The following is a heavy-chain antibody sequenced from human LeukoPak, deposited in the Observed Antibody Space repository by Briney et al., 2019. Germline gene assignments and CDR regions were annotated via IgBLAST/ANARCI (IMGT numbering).Heavy chain of an antibody. CDR1: GGSITRYY. J-gene: IGHJ3*02. V-gene: IGHV4-4*07. D-gene: IGHD2-2*01. CDR2: FTGST. Sequence: SETLSLTCTVSGGSITRYYWSWIRQPAGKGLEWIGRFTGSTNYNPSLKSRVTMSVDTSKNQFSLQLSSVTAADTAVYYCARVLVPAAFGAFDMWGQGTMVSVSS. CDR3: ARVLVPAAFGAFDM.